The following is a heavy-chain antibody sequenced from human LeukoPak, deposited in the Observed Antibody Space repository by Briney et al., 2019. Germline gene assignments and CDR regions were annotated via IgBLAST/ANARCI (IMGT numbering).Heavy chain of an antibody. J-gene: IGHJ4*02. CDR2: ISDSGGRT. CDR1: GITLSNYG. CDR3: AKRGVVIRVIPVGFHKEAYYFDS. V-gene: IGHV3-23*01. Sequence: GGSLRLSCAVSGITLSNYGMSWVRQAPGKGLEWVAGISDSGGRTNYADSAKGRFTISRDNPKNTLYLQMNSLRAEDTAVYFCAKRGVVIRVIPVGFHKEAYYFDSWGQGALVTVSS. D-gene: IGHD3-22*01.